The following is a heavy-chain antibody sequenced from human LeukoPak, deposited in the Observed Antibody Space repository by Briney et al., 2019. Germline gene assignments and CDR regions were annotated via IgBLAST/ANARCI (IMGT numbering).Heavy chain of an antibody. D-gene: IGHD2-2*01. CDR1: GGSFRSYV. CDR2: IIPMFGTT. J-gene: IGHJ6*03. Sequence: SVKVSCKASGGSFRSYVIGWVRQAPGQGLEWVGGIIPMFGTTNYAQNFQGRVTITADVSRSTAYLQLSSLRSEDTAVYYCARDGFSDVVVGNDPLSVKYMDVWGKGTTVTVSS. V-gene: IGHV1-69*13. CDR3: ARDGFSDVVVGNDPLSVKYMDV.